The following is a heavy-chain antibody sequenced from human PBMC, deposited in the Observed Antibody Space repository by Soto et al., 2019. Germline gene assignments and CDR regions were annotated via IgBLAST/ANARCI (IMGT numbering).Heavy chain of an antibody. V-gene: IGHV4-30-4*01. CDR1: GGSIRSGDSY. CDR2: IYYSGST. D-gene: IGHD3-22*01. CDR3: ARTHYSDRSGTDY. J-gene: IGHJ4*02. Sequence: SETLSLTCTVSGGSIRSGDSYFGWIRQPPGKGLEWIGYIYYSGSTYYNPSLKSRVTISLDTSKNQFSLNLSSVTAADTAVYYCARTHYSDRSGTDYWGQGTLVTVSS.